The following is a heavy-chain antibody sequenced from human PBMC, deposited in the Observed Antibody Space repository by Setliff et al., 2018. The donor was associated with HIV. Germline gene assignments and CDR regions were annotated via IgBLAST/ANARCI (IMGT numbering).Heavy chain of an antibody. CDR3: ARTYSGSFLPYYYYYYGMDV. V-gene: IGHV4-39*01. J-gene: IGHJ6*02. Sequence: PSETLSLTCTVSGGSISSSSYYWGWIRQPPGKGLEWIGSIYYSGRTYYNPSLKSRVTTSVEKSKNQFSLKLSSVTAADTAVYYCARTYSGSFLPYYYYYYGMDVWGQGTTVTVSS. CDR1: GGSISSSSYY. D-gene: IGHD1-26*01. CDR2: IYYSGRT.